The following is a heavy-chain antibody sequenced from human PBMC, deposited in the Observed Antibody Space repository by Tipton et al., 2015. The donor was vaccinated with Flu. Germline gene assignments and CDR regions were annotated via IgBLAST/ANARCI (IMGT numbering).Heavy chain of an antibody. CDR1: GGSFSGYY. CDR3: ARGNYRDYYDSSGYLP. J-gene: IGHJ5*02. Sequence: TLSLTCAVYGGSFSGYYWSWIRQPPGKGLEWIGEINHSGSTNYNPSLKSRVTISVDTSKNQFSLKLSSVTAADTAVYYCARGNYRDYYDSSGYLPWGQGTLVTVSS. V-gene: IGHV4-34*01. CDR2: INHSGST. D-gene: IGHD3-22*01.